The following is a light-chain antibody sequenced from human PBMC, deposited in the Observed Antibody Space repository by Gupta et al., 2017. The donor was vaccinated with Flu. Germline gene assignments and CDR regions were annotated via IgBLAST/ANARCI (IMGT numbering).Light chain of an antibody. V-gene: IGKV2-28*01. Sequence: ISCRSSQSLLNGNGYDYVDWYLQKPGQSPQLLIFLGYNRASGVPDRFSGSGSGTDFTLRISRVEAEDVGVYYCMQALEGVTFGPGTRVDIK. CDR1: QSLLNGNGYDY. J-gene: IGKJ3*01. CDR2: LGY. CDR3: MQALEGVT.